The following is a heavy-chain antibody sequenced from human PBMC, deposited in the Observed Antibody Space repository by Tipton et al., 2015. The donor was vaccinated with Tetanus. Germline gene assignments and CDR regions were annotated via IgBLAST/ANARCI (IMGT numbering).Heavy chain of an antibody. CDR3: ARDRGFTTYNYFDP. CDR1: GDSISSNY. Sequence: GLVKPSETLSLTCTVSGDSISSNYWSWIRQPAGKGPEWIGRIYINGRNNYNPSLKSRVTMSIDTSKNQFSLNLRPVTAADTAVYYCARDRGFTTYNYFDPWGQGTLVTVSS. V-gene: IGHV4-4*07. D-gene: IGHD5-24*01. CDR2: IYINGRN. J-gene: IGHJ5*02.